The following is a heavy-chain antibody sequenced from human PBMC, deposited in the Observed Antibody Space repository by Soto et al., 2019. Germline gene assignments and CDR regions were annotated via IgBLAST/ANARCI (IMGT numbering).Heavy chain of an antibody. CDR3: AKDRVPAAMEYAFDI. Sequence: GGSLRLSCAASGFTFDDYAMHWVRQAPGKGLEWVSGISWNSGSIGYADSVKGRFTISRDNAKNSLYLQMNSLRAEDTALYYCAKDRVPAAMEYAFDIWGQGTMVTVSS. J-gene: IGHJ3*02. CDR1: GFTFDDYA. CDR2: ISWNSGSI. V-gene: IGHV3-9*01. D-gene: IGHD2-2*01.